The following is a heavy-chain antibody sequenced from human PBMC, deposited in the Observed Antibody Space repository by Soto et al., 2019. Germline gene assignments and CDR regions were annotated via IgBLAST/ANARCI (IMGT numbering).Heavy chain of an antibody. J-gene: IGHJ2*01. V-gene: IGHV4-39*01. CDR2: IYYSGST. Sequence: PSETLSLTFTVSGGSISSSSYYWGWIRQPPGKGLELIGGIYYSGSTYYNPSLKSRVTISVDTSKNQFSLKLSSVTAADTAVYYCARHGTRGYSYGRGDFDXWGRVTLVTVSX. CDR1: GGSISSSSYY. CDR3: ARHGTRGYSYGRGDFDX. D-gene: IGHD5-18*01.